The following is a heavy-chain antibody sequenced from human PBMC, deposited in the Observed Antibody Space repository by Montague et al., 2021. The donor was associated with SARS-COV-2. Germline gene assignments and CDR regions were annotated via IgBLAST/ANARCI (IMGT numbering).Heavy chain of an antibody. Sequence: SLSLSWSASGFTFSSYAMSWVRQAPGKGLEWVSAISGSGGSTYYADSVKGRFTISRDNSKNTLYLQMNSPRAEDTAVYYCAKDLEFGIVVVITYYFDYWGQGTLVTVSS. CDR2: ISGSGGST. V-gene: IGHV3-23*01. CDR1: GFTFSSYA. J-gene: IGHJ4*02. CDR3: AKDLEFGIVVVITYYFDY. D-gene: IGHD3-22*01.